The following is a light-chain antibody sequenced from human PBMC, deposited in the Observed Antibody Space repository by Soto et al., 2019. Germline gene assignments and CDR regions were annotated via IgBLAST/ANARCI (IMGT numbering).Light chain of an antibody. V-gene: IGKV3-15*01. CDR3: XQYXXWPLYT. Sequence: EIVMTQSPATLSVSPGERATLSCRASQSVSSNLAWYQQKPGQAPRLLIYGASTRATGIPARFSGSGSGTEFTLTISSLXSEDFAXYYCXQYXXWPLYTFGQGTKLEIK. CDR1: QSVSSN. J-gene: IGKJ2*01. CDR2: GAS.